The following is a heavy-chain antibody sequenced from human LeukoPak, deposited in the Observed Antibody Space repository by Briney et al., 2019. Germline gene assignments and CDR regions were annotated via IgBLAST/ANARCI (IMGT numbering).Heavy chain of an antibody. CDR1: GFTFSSYG. V-gene: IGHV3-23*01. D-gene: IGHD4-11*01. Sequence: PGRSLRPSCAASGFTFSSYGMHWVRQAPGKGLEWVSGITGSGAGTYYADSVKGRFTISRDNSRNTLYLQMNSLRAEDTALYYCAKEGANTVTSKKFFDYWGQGTLVTVSS. CDR2: ITGSGAGT. CDR3: AKEGANTVTSKKFFDY. J-gene: IGHJ4*02.